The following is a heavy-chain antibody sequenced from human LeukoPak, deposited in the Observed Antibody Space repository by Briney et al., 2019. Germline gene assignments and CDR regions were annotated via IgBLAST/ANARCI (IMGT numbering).Heavy chain of an antibody. J-gene: IGHJ4*02. CDR1: GFTFSSYG. CDR3: ARDHRGIAAAGTATDY. CDR2: IWYDGSNK. Sequence: PGRYLRLSCAASGFTFSSYGMHWVRQAPGKGLEWVAVIWYDGSNKYYADSVKGRFTISRDNSKNTLYLQVNSLRAEDTAVYYCARDHRGIAAAGTATDYWGQGTLVTVSS. V-gene: IGHV3-33*01. D-gene: IGHD6-13*01.